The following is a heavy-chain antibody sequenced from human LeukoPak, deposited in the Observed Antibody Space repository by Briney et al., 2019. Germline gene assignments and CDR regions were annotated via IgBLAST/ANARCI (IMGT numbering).Heavy chain of an antibody. V-gene: IGHV1-18*01. CDR1: DYTFTNFG. J-gene: IGHJ5*02. CDR3: ARSNKLRYNWFDP. CDR2: ISAHNDDT. D-gene: IGHD2/OR15-2a*01. Sequence: ASVKVSCKASDYTFTNFGISWVRQAPGQGLEWMGWISAHNDDTNYAQNLQGRVTMTTDTSTSTAYMELRSLRSDDTAVYYCARSNKLRYNWFDPWGQGTLVTVSS.